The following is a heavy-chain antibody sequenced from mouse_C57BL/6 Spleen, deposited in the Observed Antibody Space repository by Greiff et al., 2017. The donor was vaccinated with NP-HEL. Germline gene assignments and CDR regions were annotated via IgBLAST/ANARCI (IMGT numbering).Heavy chain of an antibody. J-gene: IGHJ2*01. D-gene: IGHD3-1*01. V-gene: IGHV1-22*01. CDR2: INPNNGGT. CDR1: GYTFTDYN. Sequence: EVQLQESGPELVKPGASVKMSCKASGYTFTDYNMHWVKQSHGKSLEWIGYINPNNGGTSYNQKFKGKATLTVNKSSSTAYMELRSLTSEDSAVYYCARSSYGDFDYWGQGTTLTVSS. CDR3: ARSSYGDFDY.